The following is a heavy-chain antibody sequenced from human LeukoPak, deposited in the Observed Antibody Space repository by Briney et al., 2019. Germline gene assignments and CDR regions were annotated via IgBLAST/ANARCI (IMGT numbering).Heavy chain of an antibody. CDR3: ASAGDSDY. J-gene: IGHJ4*02. V-gene: IGHV1-18*01. CDR1: GYTFTSYG. D-gene: IGHD7-27*01. Sequence: ASVKVSCKASGYTFTSYGISWVRQAPGQGLEWMGWISAYNGNTNYAQKFQGRVTITADESTSTAYMELSSLRSEDTAVYYCASAGDSDYWGQGTLVTVSS. CDR2: ISAYNGNT.